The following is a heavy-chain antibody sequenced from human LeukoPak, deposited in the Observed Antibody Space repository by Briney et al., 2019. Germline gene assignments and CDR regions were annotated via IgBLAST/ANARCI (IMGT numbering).Heavy chain of an antibody. CDR3: ARMPWERSPL. Sequence: GGSLRLSCAASGFTFSSYSMNWVRQAPGKGPVWVSHISANGTPPQYADFVKGRFTVFRDNTQNTAYLQMNSLRVEDTAVYYCARMPWERSPLWGQGTLVAVSS. CDR2: ISANGTPP. J-gene: IGHJ4*02. D-gene: IGHD1-26*01. CDR1: GFTFSSYS. V-gene: IGHV3-48*04.